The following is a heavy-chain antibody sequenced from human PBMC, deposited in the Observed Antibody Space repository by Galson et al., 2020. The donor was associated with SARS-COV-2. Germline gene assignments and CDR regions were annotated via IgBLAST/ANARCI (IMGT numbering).Heavy chain of an antibody. J-gene: IGHJ4*02. CDR2: IYHSGST. CDR1: GYSISSGYY. Sequence: SETLSLTCTVYGYSISSGYYWGWIRQPPGKGLEWIGSIYHSGSTYYNPSLKSRVTISVDTSKNQFSLKLSSVTAADTAVYYCGYGYSSSWYMGWGQGTLVTVSS. CDR3: GYGYSSSWYMG. D-gene: IGHD6-13*01. V-gene: IGHV4-38-2*02.